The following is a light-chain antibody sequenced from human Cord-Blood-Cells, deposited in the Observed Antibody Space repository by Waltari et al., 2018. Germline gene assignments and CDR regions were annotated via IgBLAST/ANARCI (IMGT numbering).Light chain of an antibody. J-gene: IGKJ1*01. Sequence: DIVMTQTPLSSPVTLGQPASISCRSSQSLVHSDGNTYLSWLQQRPGQSPRLLICKISNRFSGVPDRFSVSGAGTDFTLKISRVEAEDVGVYYCMQATQFPWTFGQGTKVEIK. CDR1: QSLVHSDGNTY. V-gene: IGKV2-24*01. CDR2: KIS. CDR3: MQATQFPWT.